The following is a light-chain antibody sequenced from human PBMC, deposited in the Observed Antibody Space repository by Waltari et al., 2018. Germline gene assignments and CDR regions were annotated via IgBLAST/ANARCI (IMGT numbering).Light chain of an antibody. CDR3: SSHTRSSTRV. V-gene: IGLV2-14*03. CDR1: SSDIRGYNY. Sequence: QSALTPPASVSGSPGQSITLSCTGSSSDIRGYNYAPWSQQHPAKAPKVILYDVQHRPSGVPDRFSGSKSGNTASLTISGLQDEDEADYYCSSHTRSSTRVFGGGT. CDR2: DVQ. J-gene: IGLJ3*02.